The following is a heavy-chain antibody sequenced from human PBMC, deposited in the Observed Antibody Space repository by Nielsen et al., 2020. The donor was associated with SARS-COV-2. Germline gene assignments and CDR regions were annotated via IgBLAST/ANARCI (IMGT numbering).Heavy chain of an antibody. CDR2: INPTLGGT. V-gene: IGHV1-2*06. CDR3: ARGPLRYGMDV. J-gene: IGHJ6*02. CDR1: RDTFTGYY. Sequence: ASVKVSCKASRDTFTGYYVHWVRQAPGQGLEWMGRINPTLGGTHYAQKFQGRVTLTSDTSISTVYMELSSLRSDDTAVYYCARGPLRYGMDVWGQGTTVTVSS.